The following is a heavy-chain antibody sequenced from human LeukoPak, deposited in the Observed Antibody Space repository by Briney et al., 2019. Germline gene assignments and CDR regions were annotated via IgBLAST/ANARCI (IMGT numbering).Heavy chain of an antibody. CDR3: ARHSIAAAGDFDY. CDR1: GDSVSSNSAA. V-gene: IGHV6-1*01. J-gene: IGHJ4*02. CDR2: TYYRSKWYN. Sequence: SQTLSLTCAISGDSVSSNSAAWNWTRQSPSRGLEWLGRTYYRSKWYNDYAVSVKSRITINPDTSKNQFSLQLNSVTPEDTAVYYCARHSIAAAGDFDYWGQGTLVAVSS. D-gene: IGHD6-13*01.